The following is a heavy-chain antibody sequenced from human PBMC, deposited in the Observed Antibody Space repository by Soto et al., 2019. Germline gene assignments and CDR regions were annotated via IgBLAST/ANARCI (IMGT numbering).Heavy chain of an antibody. CDR3: VSRVSGNYDY. CDR2: ISSNGGTT. Sequence: EVQLAESGGGMVQPGGCLRLSCVAYGITFSSYDMHWVRQAPGKALEYVSSISSNGGTTYYGKSVKGRFTISRDNSKNTLYLQMGILRAEAIAVYYCVSRVSGNYDYWGQGTLVTVSS. V-gene: IGHV3-64*01. CDR1: GITFSSYD. J-gene: IGHJ4*02. D-gene: IGHD1-7*01.